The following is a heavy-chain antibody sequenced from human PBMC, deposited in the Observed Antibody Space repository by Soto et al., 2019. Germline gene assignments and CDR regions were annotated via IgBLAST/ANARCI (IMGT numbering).Heavy chain of an antibody. J-gene: IGHJ4*02. V-gene: IGHV1-46*01. CDR2: INPSGGST. Sequence: ASVKFSCRASGYTFTSYYMHWVRQAPGQELEWMGIINPSGGSTSYAQKFQGRVTMTRDTSTSTVYMELSSLRSEDTAVYYCARDGEYYYDSSGYYDYWGQGPLVTSPQ. CDR1: GYTFTSYY. CDR3: ARDGEYYYDSSGYYDY. D-gene: IGHD3-22*01.